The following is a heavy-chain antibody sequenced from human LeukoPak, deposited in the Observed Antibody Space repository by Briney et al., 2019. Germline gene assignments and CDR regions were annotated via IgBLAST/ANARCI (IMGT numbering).Heavy chain of an antibody. J-gene: IGHJ4*02. CDR1: GFTFSSYA. CDR3: ARVYYDSSGYLSHGDY. D-gene: IGHD3-22*01. V-gene: IGHV3-48*01. CDR2: ISSSSSTI. Sequence: GGSLRLSCAASGFTFSSYAMNWVRQAPGKGLEWVSYISSSSSTIYYADSVKGRFTISRDNAKNSLYLQMNSLRAEDTAVYYCARVYYDSSGYLSHGDYWGQGTLVTVSS.